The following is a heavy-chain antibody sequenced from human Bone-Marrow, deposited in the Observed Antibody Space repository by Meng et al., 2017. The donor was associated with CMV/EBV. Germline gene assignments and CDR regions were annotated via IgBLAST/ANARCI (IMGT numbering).Heavy chain of an antibody. CDR2: IVVGSGNT. Sequence: SVKVSCKASGFTVTSSAVQWVRQARGQRLEWIGWIVVGSGNTNYAQKFQERVTITRDMSTSTAYMELSSLRSEDTAVYYCAAGPDYDYVWGSYRDDAFDIWGQGTMVTVSS. J-gene: IGHJ3*02. V-gene: IGHV1-58*01. CDR1: GFTVTSSA. CDR3: AAGPDYDYVWGSYRDDAFDI. D-gene: IGHD3-16*02.